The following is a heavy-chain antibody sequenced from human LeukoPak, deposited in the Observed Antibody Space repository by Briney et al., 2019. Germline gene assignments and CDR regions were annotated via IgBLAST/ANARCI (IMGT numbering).Heavy chain of an antibody. CDR2: ITSKTDGGTT. V-gene: IGHV3-15*01. Sequence: GGSLRLSCAASGFTFSNAWMSWVRQAPGKGLEWVGRITSKTDGGTTDYAAPVKGRFTISRDDSKNTLYPQMNSLKTEDTAVYYCTTDLRYWGQGTPVTVSS. J-gene: IGHJ4*02. CDR3: TTDLRY. CDR1: GFTFSNAW.